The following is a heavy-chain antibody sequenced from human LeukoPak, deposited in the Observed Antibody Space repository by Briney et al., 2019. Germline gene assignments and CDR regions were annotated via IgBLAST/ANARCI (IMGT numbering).Heavy chain of an antibody. CDR1: RFIFTNAW. Sequence: GESLRLSCAASRFIFTNAWMSWVRQAPGKGLEWVGRIKSKTNGGTTDYAAPVKGRFTVSRDDAKNTLYLQMNNLKPEDTAVYYCTTDLEICSSTTCLDYWGQGTLVTVSS. CDR2: IKSKTNGGTT. J-gene: IGHJ4*02. D-gene: IGHD2-2*01. CDR3: TTDLEICSSTTCLDY. V-gene: IGHV3-15*01.